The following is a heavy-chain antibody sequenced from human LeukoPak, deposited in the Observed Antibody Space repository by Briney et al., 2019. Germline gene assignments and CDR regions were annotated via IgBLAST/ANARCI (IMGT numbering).Heavy chain of an antibody. V-gene: IGHV1-2*02. CDR1: GYTFTGYY. J-gene: IGHJ4*02. D-gene: IGHD3-3*01. CDR2: INPNSGGT. CDR3: ARDVPGDYDFWSGYYTGWSPYYFDY. Sequence: GASVKVSCKASGYTFTGYYMHWVRQAPGQGLEWMGWINPNSGGTNYAQKLQGRVTMTTDTSTSTAYMELRSLRSDDTAVYYCARDVPGDYDFWSGYYTGWSPYYFDYWGQGTLVTVSS.